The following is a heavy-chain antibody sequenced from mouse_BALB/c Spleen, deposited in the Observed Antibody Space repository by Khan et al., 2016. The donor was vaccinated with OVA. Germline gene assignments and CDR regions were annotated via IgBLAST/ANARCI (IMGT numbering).Heavy chain of an antibody. Sequence: QVQLKQSGAELVRPGSSVKISCKASGYAFSNYLMNWVKQGPGQGLEWIGQIYPGDGNTNYNGKFKDKATLTADKSSSTAYMQLSSLTSEDSAVFCYARSGYDDFEYWGQGTPVTVSA. V-gene: IGHV1-80*01. CDR3: ARSGYDDFEY. D-gene: IGHD2-14*01. CDR2: IYPGDGNT. J-gene: IGHJ3*01. CDR1: GYAFSNYL.